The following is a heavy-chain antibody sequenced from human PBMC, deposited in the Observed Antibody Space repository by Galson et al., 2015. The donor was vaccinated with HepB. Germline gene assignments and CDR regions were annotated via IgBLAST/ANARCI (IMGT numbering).Heavy chain of an antibody. V-gene: IGHV3-23*01. CDR3: VNRVWLDS. J-gene: IGHJ4*02. CDR1: GFTFSTYA. Sequence: SLRLSCAASGFTFSTYAMSWVRQAPGKGLEWVSVIPDSGDKTYYADSVKGRFTISRDNSKNTLYLQMNSLRVEDTAVHYCVNRVWLDSWGQGTLVTVSS. CDR2: IPDSGDKT. D-gene: IGHD2-21*01.